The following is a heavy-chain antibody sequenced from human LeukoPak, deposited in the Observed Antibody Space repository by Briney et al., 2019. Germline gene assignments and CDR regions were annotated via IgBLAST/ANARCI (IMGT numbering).Heavy chain of an antibody. D-gene: IGHD2-2*02. CDR1: GGTFSSYA. Sequence: SSVKVSCKASGGTFSSYAISWVRQAPGQGLEWMGGIIPIFGTANYAQKFQGRVTITADESTSTAYMELSSLRSEDTAVYYCARGPGYCSSTGCYNYYYYYYMDVWGKGTTVTVSS. J-gene: IGHJ6*03. V-gene: IGHV1-69*01. CDR3: ARGPGYCSSTGCYNYYYYYYMDV. CDR2: IIPIFGTA.